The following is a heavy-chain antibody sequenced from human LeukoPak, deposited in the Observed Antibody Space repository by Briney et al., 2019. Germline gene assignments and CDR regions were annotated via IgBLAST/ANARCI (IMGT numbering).Heavy chain of an antibody. CDR3: ARDGGWYKRGLDYFYYYMDV. Sequence: GGSLRLSCAASGFTFSNAWMSWVRQAPGKGLEWVSRINSNGDNTHYADSVKGRFTISRDNAKNSLYLQMNSLMAEDTALYYCARDGGWYKRGLDYFYYYMDVWGKGTTVTVSS. J-gene: IGHJ6*03. CDR2: INSNGDNT. D-gene: IGHD6-19*01. CDR1: GFTFSNAW. V-gene: IGHV3-20*04.